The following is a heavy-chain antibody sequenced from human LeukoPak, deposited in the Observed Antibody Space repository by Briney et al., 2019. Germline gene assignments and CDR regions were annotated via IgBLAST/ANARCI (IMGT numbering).Heavy chain of an antibody. CDR1: GFTFSSYG. CDR3: ARVMIPVTMIVVASDY. V-gene: IGHV3-30*02. D-gene: IGHD3-22*01. J-gene: IGHJ4*02. CDR2: IRYDGSNK. Sequence: GGSLRLSCAASGFTFSSYGMHWVRQAPGKGLEWVAFIRYDGSNKYYADSVKGRFTISRDNAKNSLYLQMNSLRAEDTAVYYCARVMIPVTMIVVASDYWGQGTLVTVSS.